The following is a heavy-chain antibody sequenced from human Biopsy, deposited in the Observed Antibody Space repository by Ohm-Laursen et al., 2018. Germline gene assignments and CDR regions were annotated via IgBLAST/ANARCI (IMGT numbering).Heavy chain of an antibody. J-gene: IGHJ5*01. CDR3: AKQGAAILSSFDS. D-gene: IGHD2-15*01. Sequence: GSLRLSCSASGFTLSNYAMSWVRQAPAKGLEWVSTITSSGGSTYFTDPVMARFIISRDNSTNRLYLQMNSLRGNDTAVYYCAKQGAAILSSFDSWGQGTLVTVSS. CDR1: GFTLSNYA. CDR2: ITSSGGST. V-gene: IGHV3-23*01.